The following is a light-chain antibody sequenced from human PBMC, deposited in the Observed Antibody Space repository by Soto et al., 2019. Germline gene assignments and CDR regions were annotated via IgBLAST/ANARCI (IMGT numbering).Light chain of an antibody. Sequence: EIVMTQSPATLSVSPGQRAPLSCRASQSVLSKLAWYQQKPGQAPRLLIYGAFTRATDIPVRFSGSGSGTEFTLTISSLQSEDFAVYYCQQYNNWPITFGQGTRLEIK. CDR2: GAF. J-gene: IGKJ5*01. CDR3: QQYNNWPIT. V-gene: IGKV3-15*01. CDR1: QSVLSK.